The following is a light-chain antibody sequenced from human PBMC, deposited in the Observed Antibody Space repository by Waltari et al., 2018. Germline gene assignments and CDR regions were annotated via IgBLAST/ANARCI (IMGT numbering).Light chain of an antibody. J-gene: IGLJ1*01. Sequence: QSALTQPASVSGSPGQSITISCTGTNSDVGSYNFVSWYQQHPGEAPKLMICEVTNRPSGVTNRVSGSKSGNTASLIISGLQGEDEADYYCSSYTTSRTYVFGTGTKVTVL. V-gene: IGLV2-14*01. CDR1: NSDVGSYNF. CDR2: EVT. CDR3: SSYTTSRTYV.